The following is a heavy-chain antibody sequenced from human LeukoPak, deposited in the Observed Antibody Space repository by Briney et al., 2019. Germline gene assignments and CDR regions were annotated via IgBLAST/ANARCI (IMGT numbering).Heavy chain of an antibody. J-gene: IGHJ4*02. D-gene: IGHD3-9*01. CDR1: GFTFNNYA. CDR2: ISGSGGFT. V-gene: IGHV3-23*01. CDR3: ASDYDIYPD. Sequence: GGSLRLSCAASGFTFNNYAMSWVRQAPGKGLEWVSVISGSGGFTYYADSVKGRFTISRDNSKNTLYLQMNSLRAADTAVYYCASDYDIYPDWGQGTLVIVSS.